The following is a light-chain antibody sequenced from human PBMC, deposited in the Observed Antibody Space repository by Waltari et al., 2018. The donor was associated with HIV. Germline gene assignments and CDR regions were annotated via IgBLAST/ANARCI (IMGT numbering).Light chain of an antibody. V-gene: IGLV8-61*01. J-gene: IGLJ3*02. Sequence: QTVVTQEPSFSVSPGGTVTLTCGLSSGSVSTSYYPSWYQQTPGQAPLTLIHSTNTRSSGVPDRFSGSILGNKAALTITGAQEDDESDYYCVLYMGTGIWVFGGGTKLTVL. CDR3: VLYMGTGIWV. CDR1: SGSVSTSYY. CDR2: STN.